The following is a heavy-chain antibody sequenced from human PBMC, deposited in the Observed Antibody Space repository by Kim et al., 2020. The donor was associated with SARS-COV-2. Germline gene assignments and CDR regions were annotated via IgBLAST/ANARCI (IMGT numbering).Heavy chain of an antibody. V-gene: IGHV4-39*01. D-gene: IGHD7-27*01. J-gene: IGHJ4*02. Sequence: SETLSLTCTVSGGSITGTNHYWGWVRQSPGEGLEWIGSVHHSGTTFHNPSLNSRVTISVDTPKNQFSLRPSFVTAADTAVYYCVRQGFKLGGQEYWGPGALVAVFS. CDR2: VHHSGTT. CDR1: GGSITGTNHY. CDR3: VRQGFKLGGQEY.